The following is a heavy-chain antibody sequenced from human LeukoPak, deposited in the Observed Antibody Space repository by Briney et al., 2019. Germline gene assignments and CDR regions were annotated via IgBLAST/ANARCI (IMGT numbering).Heavy chain of an antibody. V-gene: IGHV3-7*01. CDR1: GLTFSSSW. CDR2: INPDGIRR. J-gene: IGHJ4*02. D-gene: IGHD2/OR15-2a*01. CDR3: ARDLAFSRLDY. Sequence: GGSLRLSCAVSGLTFSSSWMDWVRQAPGKGLEWVASINPDGIRRYSADSVKGRFTISRDNARNSLYLQMDSLRVEDTAFYYCARDLAFSRLDYWGQGVLVTVSS.